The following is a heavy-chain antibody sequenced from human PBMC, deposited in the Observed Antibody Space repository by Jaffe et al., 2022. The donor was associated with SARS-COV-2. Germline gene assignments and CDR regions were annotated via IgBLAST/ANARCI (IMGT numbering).Heavy chain of an antibody. CDR2: IKQDGSEK. D-gene: IGHD2-15*01. CDR1: GFTFSSYW. V-gene: IGHV3-7*01. Sequence: EVQLVESGGGLVQPGGSLRLSCAASGFTFSSYWMSWVRQAPGKGLEWVANIKQDGSEKYYVDSVKGRFTISRDNAKNSLYLQMNSLRAEDTAVYYCARVWGIYCSGGSCYDWFDPWGQGTLVTVSS. J-gene: IGHJ5*02. CDR3: ARVWGIYCSGGSCYDWFDP.